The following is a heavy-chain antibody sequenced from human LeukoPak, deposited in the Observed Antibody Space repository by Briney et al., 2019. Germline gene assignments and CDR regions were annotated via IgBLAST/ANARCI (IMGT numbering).Heavy chain of an antibody. V-gene: IGHV3-21*06. J-gene: IGHJ4*02. CDR1: GFTFRTYN. CDR2: ISKTSTKI. CDR3: VRSDGDLFDF. Sequence: GGSLRLSCAASGFTFRTYNMNWVRQAPGKGLEWVSFISKTSTKIYYGDSVRGRFTISRDNAKNSIHLQMGSLRVEDTAVYYCVRSDGDLFDFWGQGTLVSVSS. D-gene: IGHD4-17*01.